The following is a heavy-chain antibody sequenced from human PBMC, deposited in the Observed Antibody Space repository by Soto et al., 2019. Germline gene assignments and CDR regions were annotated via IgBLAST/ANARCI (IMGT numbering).Heavy chain of an antibody. CDR3: ARPAYQLPYSSYYFDY. V-gene: IGHV3-33*01. J-gene: IGHJ4*02. Sequence: LRLSCAASGFTFSSYGMHWVRQAPGKGLEWVAVIWYDGSNKYYADSVKGRFTISRDNSKNTLYLQMNSLRAEDTAVYYCARPAYQLPYSSYYFDYWGQGTLVTVSS. D-gene: IGHD2-2*01. CDR1: GFTFSSYG. CDR2: IWYDGSNK.